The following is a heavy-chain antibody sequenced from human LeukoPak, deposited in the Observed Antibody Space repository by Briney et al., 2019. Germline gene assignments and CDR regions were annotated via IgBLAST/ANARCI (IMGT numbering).Heavy chain of an antibody. J-gene: IGHJ4*02. D-gene: IGHD6-13*01. CDR2: ISAYNGNT. Sequence: GDSLKVSCKASGYTFTSYGISWVRQAPGQGLEWMGWISAYNGNTNYAQKLQGRVTMTTDTSTSPAYMELRSLRSDDTAVYYCARVRIAADANGDYWGQGTLVTASS. V-gene: IGHV1-18*01. CDR3: ARVRIAADANGDY. CDR1: GYTFTSYG.